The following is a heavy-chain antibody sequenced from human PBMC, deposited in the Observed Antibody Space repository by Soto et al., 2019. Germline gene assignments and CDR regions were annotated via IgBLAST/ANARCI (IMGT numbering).Heavy chain of an antibody. Sequence: QVQRVQSGAEVKKPGASVKVSCKASGYTFTSYAMHWVRQAPGQRLEWMGWIYAGNGNTKYSQKFQGRVTITRDTSASTAYMELSSLRSEHTAVYYCARDPRNDFWSGYYDYWGQGTLVTVSS. CDR2: IYAGNGNT. CDR3: ARDPRNDFWSGYYDY. D-gene: IGHD3-3*01. CDR1: GYTFTSYA. V-gene: IGHV1-3*01. J-gene: IGHJ4*02.